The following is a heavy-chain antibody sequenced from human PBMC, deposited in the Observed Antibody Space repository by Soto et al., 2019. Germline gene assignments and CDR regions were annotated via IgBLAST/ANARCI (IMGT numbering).Heavy chain of an antibody. Sequence: EVQLVESGGGLVQPGGSLRLSCAASGFTFSGYNMNWFRQAPGKGLEWISCIKSDSSGTWYADSVKGRFTMSRDNAENSLYLQMNSLRDEDTAVYFCARDSNGSSDYWGQGTLVAVSS. CDR1: GFTFSGYN. J-gene: IGHJ4*02. V-gene: IGHV3-48*02. CDR3: ARDSNGSSDY. CDR2: IKSDSSGT.